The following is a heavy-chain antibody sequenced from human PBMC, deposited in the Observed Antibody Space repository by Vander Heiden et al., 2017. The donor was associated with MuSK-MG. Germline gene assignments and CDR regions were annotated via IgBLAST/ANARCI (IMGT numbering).Heavy chain of an antibody. CDR1: GYTFSSSV. D-gene: IGHD3-22*01. Sequence: QVQLVQSGAEVKKPGASVNVSCKASGYTFSSSVINWLRQAPGQGLEWMGWMSTYNGNTNYAQNLQGRVTMTTDTSTNTAYMELRSLRSDDTAVYYCARSSSSDYLYYFDYWGQGTLVTVSS. CDR3: ARSSSSDYLYYFDY. CDR2: MSTYNGNT. J-gene: IGHJ4*02. V-gene: IGHV1-18*01.